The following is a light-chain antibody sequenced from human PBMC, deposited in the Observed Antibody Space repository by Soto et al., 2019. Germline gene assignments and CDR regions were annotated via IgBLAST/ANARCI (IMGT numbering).Light chain of an antibody. Sequence: TLSLSTGERATLSCRASQRVSSSYIAWYQQKPGQAPRLLIYGASRRATGIPDRFSGTGSGTDFTLTISRLEPEDFAVYYCQQYCSSSRTLGQVTEV. V-gene: IGKV3-20*01. CDR3: QQYCSSSRT. J-gene: IGKJ1*01. CDR1: QRVSSSY. CDR2: GAS.